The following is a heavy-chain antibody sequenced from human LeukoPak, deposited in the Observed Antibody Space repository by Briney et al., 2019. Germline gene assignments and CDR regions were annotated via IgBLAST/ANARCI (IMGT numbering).Heavy chain of an antibody. CDR3: ASLTGTTRGGYYYYYGMDV. D-gene: IGHD1-20*01. CDR2: IIPIFGTA. Sequence: SVKVSCKASGGTFSSYAISWVRQAPGQGLEWMGGIIPIFGTANYAQKFQGRVTITADESTSTGYMELSSLRSEDTAVYYCASLTGTTRGGYYYYYGMDVWGKGTTVTVSS. J-gene: IGHJ6*04. V-gene: IGHV1-69*13. CDR1: GGTFSSYA.